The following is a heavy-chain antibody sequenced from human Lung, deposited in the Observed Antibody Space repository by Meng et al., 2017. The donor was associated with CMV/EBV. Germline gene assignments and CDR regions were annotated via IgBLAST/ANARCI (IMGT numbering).Heavy chain of an antibody. J-gene: IGHJ6*02. CDR2: IWYDGSNK. Sequence: SCAASGFTFSSYGMHWVRQAPGKGLEWVAVIWYDGSNKYYADSVKGRFTISRDNSKNTLYLQMNSLRAEDTAVYYCAKGMVSSGYYYAIAYYYGMDVXGHGXTVTVSS. V-gene: IGHV3-33*06. D-gene: IGHD3-22*01. CDR1: GFTFSSYG. CDR3: AKGMVSSGYYYAIAYYYGMDV.